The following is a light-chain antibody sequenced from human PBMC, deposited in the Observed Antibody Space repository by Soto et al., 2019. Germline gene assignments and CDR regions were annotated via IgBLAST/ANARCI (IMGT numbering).Light chain of an antibody. CDR2: GAS. V-gene: IGKV3-15*01. Sequence: EIVLTQSTATLSVSPVEISTLSCRASQSVSSNLAWYQQKPGQAPRLLIYGASSRATGIPARFSGSGSGTEFTLTISSLQSEDFAVYFCQQYNKWPPLTFGGGTKVDIK. CDR3: QQYNKWPPLT. J-gene: IGKJ4*01. CDR1: QSVSSN.